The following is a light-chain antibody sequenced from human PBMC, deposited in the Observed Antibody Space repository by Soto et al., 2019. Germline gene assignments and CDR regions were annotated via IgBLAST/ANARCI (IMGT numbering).Light chain of an antibody. J-gene: IGKJ5*01. V-gene: IGKV3-15*01. CDR2: DAS. CDR3: QQYNDWPPIT. CDR1: QSVSSN. Sequence: IVMTQSPATLSVSPGERATLSCGASQSVSSNLAWYQQKPGQAPRLLISDASTRATVIPARFSGSGSGTEFTLTISSLQYEDFAAYYCQQYNDWPPITFGQGTRLEIK.